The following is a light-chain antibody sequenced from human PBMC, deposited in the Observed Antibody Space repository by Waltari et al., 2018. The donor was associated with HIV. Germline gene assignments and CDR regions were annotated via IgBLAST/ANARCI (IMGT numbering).Light chain of an antibody. CDR2: EVT. V-gene: IGLV2-8*01. CDR3: SSFAPTNKFYVL. J-gene: IGLJ2*01. CDR1: SSDICGYNY. Sequence: QSTLTQPPSASGSPGQSVTISCTGTSSDICGYNYVSWDQQHPGKAPKLIMTEVTKRPSGVPDRFSGSKSGNTASLTVSGLQADDEALYYCSSFAPTNKFYVLFGGGTTLTVL.